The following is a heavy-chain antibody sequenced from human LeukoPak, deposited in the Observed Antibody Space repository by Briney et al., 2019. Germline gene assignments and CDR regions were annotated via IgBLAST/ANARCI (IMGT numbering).Heavy chain of an antibody. CDR1: GYTFTNYH. Sequence: ASVRVSCKAPGYTFTNYHIAWVRRAPGQGLEWMGWVSTNDGNTVYAQRLQGRVTMTTDTSTSVAYMELRSLTSDDTAVYYCTRAPPGMTMMTDYWGQGTLVTVSS. CDR2: VSTNDGNT. J-gene: IGHJ4*02. V-gene: IGHV1-18*01. CDR3: TRAPPGMTMMTDY. D-gene: IGHD3-22*01.